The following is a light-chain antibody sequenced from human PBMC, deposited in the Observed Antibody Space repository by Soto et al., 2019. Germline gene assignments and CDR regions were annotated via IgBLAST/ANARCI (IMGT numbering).Light chain of an antibody. CDR1: QDISNY. V-gene: IGKV1-33*01. J-gene: IGKJ3*01. Sequence: DIQMTQSPSSLSASVGDRVTITCQASQDISNYLNWYQQKPGKAPKLLIYDASKLETGVPSRFSRSGSGTDFTFTIISLQPEDIATYYCQQYDNLPLTFGPGTKVDIK. CDR3: QQYDNLPLT. CDR2: DAS.